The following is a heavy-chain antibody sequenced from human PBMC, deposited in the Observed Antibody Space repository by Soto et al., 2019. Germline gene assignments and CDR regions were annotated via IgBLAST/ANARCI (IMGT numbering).Heavy chain of an antibody. CDR1: GFTFSGSA. Sequence: RLSCAASGFTFSGSAMHWVRQASGKGLEWVGRIRSKSNSYATAYVASVKGRFTISRDDSKNTAYLQMISLKTEDTAVYYCTRSVTGTIAHFDYWGQGTLVTVSS. V-gene: IGHV3-73*01. CDR2: IRSKSNSYAT. J-gene: IGHJ4*02. CDR3: TRSVTGTIAHFDY. D-gene: IGHD1-7*01.